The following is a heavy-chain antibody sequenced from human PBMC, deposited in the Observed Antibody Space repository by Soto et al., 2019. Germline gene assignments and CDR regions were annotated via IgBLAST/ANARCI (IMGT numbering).Heavy chain of an antibody. CDR1: GASISTNHHN. CDR2: IHYRGDT. J-gene: IGHJ5*02. V-gene: IGHV4-39*01. CDR3: ARLPTGYPNWFDP. D-gene: IGHD3-9*01. Sequence: QVQLQGSGPGLVRPSETLSLTCTVSGASISTNHHNWAWVRQPPGTGLEWMGNIHYRGDTYFNPSLGSRLSMSVDTSKNQFSLKLTSVAAAYTAVYYCARLPTGYPNWFDPWGQGTLVTVSS.